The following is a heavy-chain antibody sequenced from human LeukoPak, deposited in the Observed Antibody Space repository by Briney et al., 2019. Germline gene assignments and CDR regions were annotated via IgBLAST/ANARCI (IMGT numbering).Heavy chain of an antibody. J-gene: IGHJ4*02. CDR1: GFTFSNYA. Sequence: GGSLRLSCAASGFTFSNYAMSWVRQAPGKGLEWVSAISGSGGSTYYADSVKGRFTISRDNSKNTLYLQLNSLRAEDTAVYYCASRTWYYDSSGYYPENFDYWGQGTLVTVSS. CDR3: ASRTWYYDSSGYYPENFDY. D-gene: IGHD3-22*01. CDR2: ISGSGGST. V-gene: IGHV3-23*01.